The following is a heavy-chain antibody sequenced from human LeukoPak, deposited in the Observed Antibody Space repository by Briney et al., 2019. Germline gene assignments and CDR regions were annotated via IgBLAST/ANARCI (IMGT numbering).Heavy chain of an antibody. CDR2: ISSSGSTI. CDR3: ARVDYSSSWPYYFDY. D-gene: IGHD6-13*01. J-gene: IGHJ4*02. Sequence: PGGSLRLSCAASGFTFSSYEMNWVRQAPGKGLEWVSYISSSGSTICYADSVKGRFTISRDNAKNSLYLQMNSLRAEDTAVYYCARVDYSSSWPYYFDYWGQGTLVIVSS. CDR1: GFTFSSYE. V-gene: IGHV3-48*03.